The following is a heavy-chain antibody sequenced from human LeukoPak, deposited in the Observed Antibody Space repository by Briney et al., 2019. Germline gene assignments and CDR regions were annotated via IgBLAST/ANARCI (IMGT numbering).Heavy chain of an antibody. D-gene: IGHD2/OR15-2a*01. V-gene: IGHV3-48*04. J-gene: IGHJ5*02. CDR2: ISSSSSTI. CDR3: ARMEIFFDP. CDR1: GFTFSSYS. Sequence: PGGSLRLSRAASGFTFSSYSMNWVRQAPGKGLEWVSYISSSSSTIYYADSVKGRFTISRDNAKNSLYLQMNSLGAEDTAVYYCARMEIFFDPWGQGTLVTVSS.